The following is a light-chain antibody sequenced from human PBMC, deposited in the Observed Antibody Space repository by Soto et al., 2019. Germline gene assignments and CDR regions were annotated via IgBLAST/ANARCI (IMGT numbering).Light chain of an antibody. Sequence: DSQMTQSPSSLSASVGDRVTITCRASQGISNYLAWYQQKPGKVPKLLIYAAATLQSGVPSRFSGSGSGTGFTLTISSLQPEDVATYYCQKYNSAPRRFGQGNKLEIK. CDR3: QKYNSAPRR. V-gene: IGKV1-27*01. CDR2: AAA. CDR1: QGISNY. J-gene: IGKJ1*01.